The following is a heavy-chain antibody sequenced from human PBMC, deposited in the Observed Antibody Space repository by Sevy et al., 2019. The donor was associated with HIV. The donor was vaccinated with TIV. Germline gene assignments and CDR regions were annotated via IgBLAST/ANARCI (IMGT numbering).Heavy chain of an antibody. J-gene: IGHJ5*02. V-gene: IGHV3-74*01. CDR2: VNSDGYWT. CDR1: GITFNNDY. CDR3: VRGSSGVVSA. Sequence: GGSLRLSCVASGITFNNDYMHWVRQGPGKGLEWVSHVNSDGYWTGYADSVKGRFTISRDNAKNTLYLQMKSLTVEDTAVYYCVRGSSGVVSAWGQRTLVTVSS. D-gene: IGHD2-8*02.